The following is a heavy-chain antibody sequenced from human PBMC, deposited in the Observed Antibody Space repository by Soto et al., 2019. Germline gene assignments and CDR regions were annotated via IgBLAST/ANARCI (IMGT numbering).Heavy chain of an antibody. CDR3: ASLSLGYCSGGSCYYYYGMDV. CDR1: GYSFTSYW. Sequence: GESLKISCKGSGYSFTSYWISWVRQMPGKGLEWMGRIDPSDSYTNYSPSFQGHVTISADKSISTAYLQWSSPKASDTAMYYCASLSLGYCSGGSCYYYYGMDVWGQGTTVTVSS. J-gene: IGHJ6*02. V-gene: IGHV5-10-1*01. D-gene: IGHD2-15*01. CDR2: IDPSDSYT.